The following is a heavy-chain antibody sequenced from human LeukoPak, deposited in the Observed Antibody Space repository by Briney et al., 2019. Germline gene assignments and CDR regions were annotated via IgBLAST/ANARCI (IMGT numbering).Heavy chain of an antibody. V-gene: IGHV3-21*04. CDR2: ITTSSSYM. D-gene: IGHD4-23*01. CDR1: GFTFSSYS. J-gene: IGHJ4*02. CDR3: AKDMSGNSRGLDY. Sequence: PGGSLRLSCAASGFTFSSYSMNWVRQAPGKGLEWVSSITTSSSYMFYADSVRGRFTISRDNAENSLYLQMNSLRAEDTALYYCAKDMSGNSRGLDYWGQGTLVTVSS.